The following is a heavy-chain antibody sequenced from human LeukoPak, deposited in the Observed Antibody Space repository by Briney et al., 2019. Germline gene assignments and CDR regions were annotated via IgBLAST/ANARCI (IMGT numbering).Heavy chain of an antibody. D-gene: IGHD3-22*01. CDR1: GYSISSGYY. CDR2: IYHSGST. V-gene: IGHV4-38-2*02. Sequence: SETLSLTCTVSGYSISSGYYWGWIRQPPGKGLEWIGSIYHSGSTYYNPSLKSRVTISVDTSKNPFSLKLSSVTAADTAVYYCARDPWPDYYDSSGQTNWFDPWGQGTLVTVSS. J-gene: IGHJ5*02. CDR3: ARDPWPDYYDSSGQTNWFDP.